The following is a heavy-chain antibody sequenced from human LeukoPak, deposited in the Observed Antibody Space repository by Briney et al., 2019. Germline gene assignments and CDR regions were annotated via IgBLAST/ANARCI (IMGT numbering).Heavy chain of an antibody. Sequence: GGSLRLSCLACRWTFSRYAMRWVRQAAAKELEWVSASSGSGGSTYQPDSVKGRFTLSRDNSKNTLYLQMKGLRGEVPAVYYGVKEGTTMVRDAKGFDHWGQGTLVTVSS. J-gene: IGHJ4*02. V-gene: IGHV3-23*01. CDR1: RWTFSRYA. CDR2: SSGSGGST. D-gene: IGHD3-10*01. CDR3: VKEGTTMVRDAKGFDH.